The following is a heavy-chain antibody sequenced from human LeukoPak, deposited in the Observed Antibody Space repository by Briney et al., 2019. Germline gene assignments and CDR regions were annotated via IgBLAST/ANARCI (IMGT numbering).Heavy chain of an antibody. D-gene: IGHD3-3*01. Sequence: GGSLRLSCAASGFTFSSYGMPWVRQAPGKGLEWVAVIWYDGSNKYYADSVKGRFTISRDNSKNTLYLQMNSLRAEDTAVYYCARGTKVMGNLEWSLNLTDYWGQGTLVTVSS. V-gene: IGHV3-33*01. J-gene: IGHJ4*02. CDR1: GFTFSSYG. CDR3: ARGTKVMGNLEWSLNLTDY. CDR2: IWYDGSNK.